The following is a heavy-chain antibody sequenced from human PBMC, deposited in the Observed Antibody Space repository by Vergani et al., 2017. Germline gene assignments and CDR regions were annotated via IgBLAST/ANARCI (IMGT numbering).Heavy chain of an antibody. J-gene: IGHJ3*02. CDR2: ISSSSSTI. CDR3: ARDLFSSSSCYLQAAFDI. V-gene: IGHV3-48*01. Sequence: EVQLVESGGGLVQPGGSLRLSCAASGFTFSSYSMNWVRQAPGKGLEWVSYISSSSSTIYYADSVKGRFTISRDKAKNSLYLQMNSLRAEDTAVYYCARDLFSSSSCYLQAAFDILGQVTMVTVSS. CDR1: GFTFSSYS. D-gene: IGHD6-13*01.